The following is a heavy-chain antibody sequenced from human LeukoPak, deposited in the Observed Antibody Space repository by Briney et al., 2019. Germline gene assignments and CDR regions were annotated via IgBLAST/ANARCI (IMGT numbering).Heavy chain of an antibody. D-gene: IGHD3-22*01. J-gene: IGHJ4*02. CDR3: ARGRSSGYYY. Sequence: PSETLSLTCTVSGGSISSSSYYWGWIRQPPGKGLEWIGEINHSGSTNYNPSLKSRVTISVDTSKNQFSLKLSSVTAADTAVYYCARGRSSGYYYWGQGTLVTVPS. V-gene: IGHV4-39*07. CDR1: GGSISSSSYY. CDR2: INHSGST.